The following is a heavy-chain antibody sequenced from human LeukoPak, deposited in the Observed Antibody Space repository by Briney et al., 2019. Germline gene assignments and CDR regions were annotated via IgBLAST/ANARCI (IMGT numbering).Heavy chain of an antibody. Sequence: GGSLRLSCEVSGFIFSNYGMHWLRQAPGKELEWVALIWYDGRTKFHADSVRGRFTISRDNSANTLYLQMSSLRVEDTAVYYCARDYGRIAVAGGPGYWGQGALVTVSS. CDR1: GFIFSNYG. CDR2: IWYDGRTK. J-gene: IGHJ4*02. D-gene: IGHD6-19*01. V-gene: IGHV3-33*01. CDR3: ARDYGRIAVAGGPGY.